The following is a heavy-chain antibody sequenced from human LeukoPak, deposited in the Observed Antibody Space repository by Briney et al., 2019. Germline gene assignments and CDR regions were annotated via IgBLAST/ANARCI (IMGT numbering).Heavy chain of an antibody. CDR1: GFTFRDYY. Sequence: GGSLRLSCAASGFTFRDYYMSWVRQAPGEGLEWVSYISTSGSSIYYADSVKGRFTISRDNAKNSLYLEMNSLKAEDTALYYCAKDCYGSGSPRWFDPWGQGTLVTVSS. D-gene: IGHD3-10*01. CDR3: AKDCYGSGSPRWFDP. CDR2: ISTSGSSI. V-gene: IGHV3-11*01. J-gene: IGHJ5*02.